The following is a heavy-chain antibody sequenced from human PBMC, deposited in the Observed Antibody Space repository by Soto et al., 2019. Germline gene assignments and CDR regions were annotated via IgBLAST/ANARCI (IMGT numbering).Heavy chain of an antibody. CDR3: AKSLYNYYGGPNDH. D-gene: IGHD1-20*01. J-gene: IGHJ4*02. CDR2: FSFYGRRDNT. V-gene: IGHV3-23*01. CDR1: GFTFSSYD. Sequence: EVQLLESGGGLVQPGGSLRLSCVGSGFTFSSYDMTWVRQAPGKGLEWVSSFSFYGRRDNTYYADSVKGRFTISRDNSRNTVYPDMDKLRVEDTAVYYCAKSLYNYYGGPNDHWGQGTLVTVSS.